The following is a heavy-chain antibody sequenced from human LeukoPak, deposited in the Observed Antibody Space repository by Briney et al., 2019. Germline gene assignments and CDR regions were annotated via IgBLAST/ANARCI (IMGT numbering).Heavy chain of an antibody. CDR2: IRYDGTNK. CDR1: GFTFSSYG. V-gene: IGHV3-30*02. J-gene: IGHJ4*02. Sequence: GGSLRLSCAASGFTFSSYGMHWVRQAPGKGLEWVAFIRYDGTNKYYADSVKGRFTISRDTSKNTLCLQMNSLRTEDTAVYYCAKDLGSSGCFDYWGQGTLVTVSS. CDR3: AKDLGSSGCFDY. D-gene: IGHD6-19*01.